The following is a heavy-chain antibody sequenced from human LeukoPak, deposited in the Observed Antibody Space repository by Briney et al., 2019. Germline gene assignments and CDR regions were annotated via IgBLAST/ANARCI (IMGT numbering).Heavy chain of an antibody. CDR3: ARLVGATLHFDY. CDR1: GGSISGHY. CDR2: IYYSGST. V-gene: IGHV4-59*05. D-gene: IGHD1-26*01. Sequence: SETLSLTCTVSGGSISGHYWTWIRLPPGKGLEWIGSIYYSGSTYYNPSLKSRVTISVDTSKNQFSLKLSSVTAADTAVYYCARLVGATLHFDYWGQGTLVTVSS. J-gene: IGHJ4*02.